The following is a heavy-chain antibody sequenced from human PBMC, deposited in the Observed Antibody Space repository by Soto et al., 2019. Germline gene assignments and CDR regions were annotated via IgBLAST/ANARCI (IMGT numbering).Heavy chain of an antibody. CDR2: ISHSGTT. V-gene: IGHV4-30-2*01. CDR3: DRASSGPVSEANWFDP. CDR1: GGSVSSGGYS. D-gene: IGHD2-8*01. Sequence: QLQLQESGSGLVKPSQTLSLTCTVSGGSVSSGGYSWSWIRQPPGKGLEWIGYISHSGTTYYNPSLKSRVTTSLDRTKNQFSLKVTSVTAADTAVYFGDRASSGPVSEANWFDPWGQGMLVTVSS. J-gene: IGHJ5*02.